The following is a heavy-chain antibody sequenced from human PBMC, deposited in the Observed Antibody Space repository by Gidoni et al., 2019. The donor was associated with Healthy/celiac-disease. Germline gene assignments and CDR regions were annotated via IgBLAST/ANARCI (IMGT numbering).Heavy chain of an antibody. CDR2: IYSGGST. Sequence: EVQLVESGGGLIQPGGSLRLSCAASGFTVSSNYMSWVRQAPGKGLEWVSVIYSGGSTYYADSVKGRFTISRDNSKNTLYLQMNSLRAEDTAVYYCARDDILTGPWAFDIWGQGTMVTVSS. J-gene: IGHJ3*02. CDR1: GFTVSSNY. CDR3: ARDDILTGPWAFDI. V-gene: IGHV3-53*01. D-gene: IGHD3-9*01.